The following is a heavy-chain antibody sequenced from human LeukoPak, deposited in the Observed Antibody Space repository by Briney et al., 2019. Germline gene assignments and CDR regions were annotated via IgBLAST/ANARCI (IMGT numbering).Heavy chain of an antibody. Sequence: ASVKVSCKASGYTFTGYYMHWVLQAPGQGLEWMVRINPKSGGTNYAQKFHTTVTMTRDKSISTAYMELSRLTSDDTAVYYCARAYSGWYDIDSWGQGTLVTVSS. CDR3: ARAYSGWYDIDS. CDR2: INPKSGGT. CDR1: GYTFTGYY. D-gene: IGHD6-19*01. J-gene: IGHJ4*02. V-gene: IGHV1-2*06.